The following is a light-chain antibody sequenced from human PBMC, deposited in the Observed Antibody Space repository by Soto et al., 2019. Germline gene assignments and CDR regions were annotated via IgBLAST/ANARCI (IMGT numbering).Light chain of an antibody. CDR1: QGIRGA. V-gene: IGKV1-13*02. Sequence: AIQLTQSPSSLSASVGDRVTITCRASQGIRGALAWYQQRPGKPPKMLIYDVSKLERGVPSRFSGSDSGTHFTLTISSLQAEDFATYYCQQFNSSPITFGQGTRLEIK. J-gene: IGKJ5*01. CDR3: QQFNSSPIT. CDR2: DVS.